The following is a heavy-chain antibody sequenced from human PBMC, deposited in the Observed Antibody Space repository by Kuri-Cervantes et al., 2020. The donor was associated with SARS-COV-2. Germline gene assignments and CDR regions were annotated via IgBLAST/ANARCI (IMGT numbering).Heavy chain of an antibody. Sequence: GSLRLSCTVSGGSISSSSYYWGWIRQPPGKGLEWIGSIYYSGSTYHNPSLKSRDTISVDTSKNQFSLKLSSVTAADTAVYYCARHGTGYDFWSGYYGEDYWGQGTLVTVSS. J-gene: IGHJ4*02. CDR3: ARHGTGYDFWSGYYGEDY. V-gene: IGHV4-39*01. CDR1: GGSISSSSYY. CDR2: IYYSGST. D-gene: IGHD3-3*01.